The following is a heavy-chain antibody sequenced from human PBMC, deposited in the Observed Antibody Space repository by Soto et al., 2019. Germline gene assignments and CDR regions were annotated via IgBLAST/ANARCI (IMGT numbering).Heavy chain of an antibody. D-gene: IGHD2-15*01. CDR1: SGSISSSNW. Sequence: SETLSLTCAVSSGSISSSNWWSWVRQPPGKGLEWIGEIYHSGSTNYNPSLKSRVTISVDKSKNQFSLKLSSVTAADTAVYYWARGFYCSGGSCFTNRAFDIWGQGTMVTVSS. V-gene: IGHV4-4*02. CDR2: IYHSGST. CDR3: ARGFYCSGGSCFTNRAFDI. J-gene: IGHJ3*02.